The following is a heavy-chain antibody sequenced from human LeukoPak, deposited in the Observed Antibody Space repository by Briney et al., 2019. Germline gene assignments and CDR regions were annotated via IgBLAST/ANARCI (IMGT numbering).Heavy chain of an antibody. J-gene: IGHJ4*02. D-gene: IGHD1-26*01. Sequence: SGGSLRLSCAASGFTFSSYSMNWVRQAPGKGLEWVSAISGSGGSTYYADSVKGRFTISRDNSKNTLYLQMNSLRAEDTAVYYCAKDPDSSWELRLFDYWGQGTLVTVSS. CDR3: AKDPDSSWELRLFDY. CDR2: ISGSGGST. V-gene: IGHV3-23*01. CDR1: GFTFSSYS.